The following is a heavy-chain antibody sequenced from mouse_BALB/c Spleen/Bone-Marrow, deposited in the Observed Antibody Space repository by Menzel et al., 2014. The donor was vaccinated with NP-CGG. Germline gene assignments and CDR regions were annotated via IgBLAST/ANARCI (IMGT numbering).Heavy chain of an antibody. V-gene: IGHV14-3*02. D-gene: IGHD2-10*02. CDR1: GFNIKDTY. CDR3: VRYLYVNYFDY. Sequence: EVQLVEPGPELVNPGASVKLSCRASGFNIKDTYMRWVKQRPEQGLEWIGRIVPANGNTKYDPKFQGKATITADTSSNTAYLQLTSLTSEDTAVYYCVRYLYVNYFDYWGQGTTLTVSS. J-gene: IGHJ2*01. CDR2: IVPANGNT.